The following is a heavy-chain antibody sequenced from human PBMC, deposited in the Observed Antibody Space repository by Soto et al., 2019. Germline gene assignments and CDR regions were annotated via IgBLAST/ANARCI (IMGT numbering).Heavy chain of an antibody. CDR1: GYTFTSYG. D-gene: IGHD2-15*01. CDR3: ARDRGDCIGGSCYSEVPDY. CDR2: ISAYNGNT. V-gene: IGHV1-18*04. J-gene: IGHJ4*02. Sequence: QVQLVQSGAEVKKPGASVKVACKASGYTFTSYGISWVRPATGQGLEWMGWISAYNGNTNYAQKLQGRVTMTTDTSTITAYMDLRSLSSDDTAVYYCARDRGDCIGGSCYSEVPDYWGQGTLVTVSS.